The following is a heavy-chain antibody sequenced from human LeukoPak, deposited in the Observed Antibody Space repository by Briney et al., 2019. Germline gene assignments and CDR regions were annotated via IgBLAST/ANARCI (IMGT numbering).Heavy chain of an antibody. CDR2: INLDGSEK. D-gene: IGHD1/OR15-1a*01. Sequence: GGSLRLSCAASGFTFSSYWMSWVRQAPGKGLEWVADINLDGSEKYYVDSVKGRFTISRDNDENSLNLHMNSLRAEDTAVYYCAREGTRGLFDSWGQGTLVTVSS. V-gene: IGHV3-7*01. CDR3: AREGTRGLFDS. CDR1: GFTFSSYW. J-gene: IGHJ4*02.